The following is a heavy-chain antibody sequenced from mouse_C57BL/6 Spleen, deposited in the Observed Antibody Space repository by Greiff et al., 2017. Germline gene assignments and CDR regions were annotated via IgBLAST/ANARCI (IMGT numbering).Heavy chain of an antibody. J-gene: IGHJ2*01. D-gene: IGHD1-1*01. CDR2: LNPGSGGT. Sequence: VKLMESGAELVRPGTSVKVSCKASGYAFTNYLIEWVKQRPGQGLERIGVLNPGSGGTNYNEKFKGKATLTADKSSSTAYMQLSSLTSEDSAVYFCGTTVVPYYFDCWGQGTTLTVAS. CDR1: GYAFTNYL. CDR3: GTTVVPYYFDC. V-gene: IGHV1-54*01.